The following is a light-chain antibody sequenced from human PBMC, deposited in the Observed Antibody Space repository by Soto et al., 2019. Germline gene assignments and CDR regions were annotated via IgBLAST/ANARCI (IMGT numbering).Light chain of an antibody. Sequence: QLVLTQPASVSGSPGQSITISCTGTSSDVGGYNYVSWYQQHPGKAPKLMIYDVSNRPSGVSNRFSGSKSGNTASLTISGLQAEDEADYYCSSYTSSSLDVFGTGTKLTVL. CDR3: SSYTSSSLDV. CDR2: DVS. V-gene: IGLV2-14*01. J-gene: IGLJ1*01. CDR1: SSDVGGYNY.